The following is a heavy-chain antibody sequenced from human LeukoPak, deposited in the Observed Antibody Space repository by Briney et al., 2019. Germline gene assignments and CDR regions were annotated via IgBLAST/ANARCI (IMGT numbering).Heavy chain of an antibody. CDR1: GFTFGDYA. V-gene: IGHV3-49*04. CDR2: IRSKAYGGTT. Sequence: GGSLRLSCTASGFTFGDYAMSWVRQAPGNGREGVGFIRSKAYGGTTEYAASVKGRFTISRDDSKSIAYLQMNSLKTEDTAVYYCTRELTYYDILTGYYKGDYFDYWGQGTLVTVSS. CDR3: TRELTYYDILTGYYKGDYFDY. J-gene: IGHJ4*02. D-gene: IGHD3-9*01.